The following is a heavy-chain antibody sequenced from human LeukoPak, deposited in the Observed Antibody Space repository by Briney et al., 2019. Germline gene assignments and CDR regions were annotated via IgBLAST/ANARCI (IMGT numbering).Heavy chain of an antibody. CDR3: AREGHYDFWSGYYFDY. Sequence: SETLSLTCTVSGDSISSYYWSWIRQPPGKGLECIGYIYYSGSTYYNPSLKSRVTISVDTSKNQFSLKLSSVTAADTAVYYCAREGHYDFWSGYYFDYWGQGTLVTVSS. V-gene: IGHV4-59*12. D-gene: IGHD3-3*01. J-gene: IGHJ4*02. CDR1: GDSISSYY. CDR2: IYYSGST.